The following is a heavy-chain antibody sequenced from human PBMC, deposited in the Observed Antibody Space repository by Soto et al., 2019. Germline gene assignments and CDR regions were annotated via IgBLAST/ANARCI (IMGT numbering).Heavy chain of an antibody. CDR3: ARGGIYDFWGYYYYGMDV. D-gene: IGHD3-3*01. J-gene: IGHJ6*02. Sequence: PSETLSLTCTVSGGSISSYYWSWIRQPPGKGLEWIGYIYYSGSTNYNPSLKSRVTISVDTSKNQFSLKLSSVTAADTAVYYCARGGIYDFWGYYYYGMDVWGQGTTVTV. CDR1: GGSISSYY. V-gene: IGHV4-59*01. CDR2: IYYSGST.